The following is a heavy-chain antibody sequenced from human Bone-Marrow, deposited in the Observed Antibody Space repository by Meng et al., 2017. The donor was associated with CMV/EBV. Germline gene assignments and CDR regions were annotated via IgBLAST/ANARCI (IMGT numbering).Heavy chain of an antibody. D-gene: IGHD2-2*01. CDR2: IKQDGSEK. V-gene: IGHV3-7*01. CDR1: GFTFSSYW. CDR3: ARARVVVPAAMAY. Sequence: GGSLRLSCAASGFTFSSYWMSWVRQAPGKGLEWVANIKQDGSEKYYVDSVKGRFTISRDNAKNTLYLQMNSLRAEDTAVYYCARARVVVPAAMAYWGQGTLVTVSS. J-gene: IGHJ4*02.